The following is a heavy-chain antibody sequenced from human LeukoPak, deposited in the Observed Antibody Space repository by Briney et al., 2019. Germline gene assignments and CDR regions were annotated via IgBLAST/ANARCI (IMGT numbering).Heavy chain of an antibody. CDR1: GGSISGYH. CDR2: IYYTGST. V-gene: IGHV4-59*08. J-gene: IGHJ4*02. D-gene: IGHD6-19*01. Sequence: KPSETLSLTCSVSGGSISGYHWNWIRQPPGKGLEWIGYIYYTGSTNYNPSLKSRVTISVDTSRDQFSLKLSSVTAADTAVYYCARLRVGSGWYSYFDYWGQGTLVTVSS. CDR3: ARLRVGSGWYSYFDY.